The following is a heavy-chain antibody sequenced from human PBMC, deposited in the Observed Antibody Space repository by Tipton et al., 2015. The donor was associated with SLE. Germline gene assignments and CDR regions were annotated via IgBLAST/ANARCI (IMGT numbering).Heavy chain of an antibody. Sequence: LSLTCTVSDYSISSGYYWGWIRQPPGKGLEWIGSIFHSGSTFYNPSLQSRVTISVDTSKNQFSLKLSSVTAADTAVYYCARGGIQLWNWFDPWGQGTLVTVSS. CDR2: IFHSGST. J-gene: IGHJ5*02. CDR3: ARGGIQLWNWFDP. CDR1: DYSISSGYY. V-gene: IGHV4-38-2*02. D-gene: IGHD5-18*01.